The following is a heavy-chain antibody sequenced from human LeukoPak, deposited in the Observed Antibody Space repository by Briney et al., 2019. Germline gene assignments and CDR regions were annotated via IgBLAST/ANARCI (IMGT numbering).Heavy chain of an antibody. CDR2: IGHAGDT. CDR1: GFIFSSDD. Sequence: GGSLRLSCAASGFIFSSDDMHWVRQVPGKGLEWVSAIGHAGDTYYSGSVKGRFTISRENAKNSLYLQMNSLRAGDTAVYYCARLTGHNYFDYWGQGTLVTVSS. CDR3: ARLTGHNYFDY. J-gene: IGHJ4*02. V-gene: IGHV3-13*01. D-gene: IGHD7-27*01.